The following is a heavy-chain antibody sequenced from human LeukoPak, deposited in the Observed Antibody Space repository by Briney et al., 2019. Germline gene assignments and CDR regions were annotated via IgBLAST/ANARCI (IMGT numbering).Heavy chain of an antibody. CDR1: GGSISSGGYY. V-gene: IGHV4-31*03. J-gene: IGHJ4*02. Sequence: SQTLSLTCTVSGGSISSGGYYWSWIRQHPGKGLEWIGYIYYSGSTYYNPSLKSRVTISVDTSKNQFSLKLSSVTAADTAVYYCARLFGYCSSTSCSDYWGQGTLVTVSS. D-gene: IGHD2-2*01. CDR2: IYYSGST. CDR3: ARLFGYCSSTSCSDY.